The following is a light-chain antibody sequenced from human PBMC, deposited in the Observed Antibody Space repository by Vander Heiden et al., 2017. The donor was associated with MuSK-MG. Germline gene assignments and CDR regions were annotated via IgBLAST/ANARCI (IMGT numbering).Light chain of an antibody. J-gene: IGKJ4*01. Sequence: DIQMTQSPFSLSASVGDRVTITCRASQSISSYLNWYQQKPGKAPKLLIYAASTLQSGVPSRFSGSGSGTDFTLTISSLQPEDFATYYCQQSYSSPLAFGGGTKVX. CDR3: QQSYSSPLA. CDR2: AAS. V-gene: IGKV1-39*01. CDR1: QSISSY.